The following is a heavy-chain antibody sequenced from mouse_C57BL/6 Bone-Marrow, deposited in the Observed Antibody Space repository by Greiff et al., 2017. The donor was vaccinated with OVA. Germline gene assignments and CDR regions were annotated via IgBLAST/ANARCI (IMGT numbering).Heavy chain of an antibody. Sequence: QVQLQQPGAELVMPGASVKLSCKASGYTFTSYWMHWVKQRPGQGLEWIGEIDPSDSYPNYNQQFKGKSTLPVDQSSSTAYMQRSSLTSEDSAVYYCAKANLYYNAMDYWGQGTSVTVSS. D-gene: IGHD4-1*01. V-gene: IGHV1-69*01. CDR1: GYTFTSYW. CDR2: IDPSDSYP. CDR3: AKANLYYNAMDY. J-gene: IGHJ4*01.